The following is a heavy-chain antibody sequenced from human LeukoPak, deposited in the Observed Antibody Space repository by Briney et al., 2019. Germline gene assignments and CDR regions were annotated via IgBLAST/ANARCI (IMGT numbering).Heavy chain of an antibody. CDR1: GGSISSYY. V-gene: IGHV3-53*01. J-gene: IGHJ6*02. Sequence: ETLSLTCTVSGGSISSYYWSWVRQAPGKGLEWVSVIYSGGSTYYADSVKGRFTISRDNSKNTLYLQMNSLRAEDTAVYYCARDWVYYDSSGYYGDYYYYYGMDVWGQGTTVTVSS. CDR2: IYSGGST. D-gene: IGHD3-22*01. CDR3: ARDWVYYDSSGYYGDYYYYYGMDV.